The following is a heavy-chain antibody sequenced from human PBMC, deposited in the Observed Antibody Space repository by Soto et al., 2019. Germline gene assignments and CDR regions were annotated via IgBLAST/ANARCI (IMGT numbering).Heavy chain of an antibody. Sequence: QITLKESGPTLVKPTQPLTLTCTFSGFSLSTSGVGVGWIRQPPGKALEWLALIYWDDDKRYSPSLKSRLTITKDTSKNQVVLTMTNMDPVDTAKYYCAHRLIAARPENWFDPWGQGTLVTVSS. D-gene: IGHD6-6*01. CDR1: GFSLSTSGVG. J-gene: IGHJ5*02. V-gene: IGHV2-5*02. CDR3: AHRLIAARPENWFDP. CDR2: IYWDDDK.